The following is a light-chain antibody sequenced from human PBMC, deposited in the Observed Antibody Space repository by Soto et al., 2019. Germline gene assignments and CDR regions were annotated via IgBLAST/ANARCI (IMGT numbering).Light chain of an antibody. Sequence: EIVLTQSPGTLSLSPGERATLSCRASQSISNSYLAWYQQKPGQAPRLLIYGASTRATGIPDRFSGSGSGTDFTLTISRLKPEDFAVYYCQQYDSSYTFGGGTKVEIK. J-gene: IGKJ4*01. CDR2: GAS. CDR1: QSISNSY. V-gene: IGKV3-20*01. CDR3: QQYDSSYT.